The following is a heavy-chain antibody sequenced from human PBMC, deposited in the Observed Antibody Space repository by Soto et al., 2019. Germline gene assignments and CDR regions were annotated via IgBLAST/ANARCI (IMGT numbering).Heavy chain of an antibody. J-gene: IGHJ4*02. CDR1: GFTFSSYG. Sequence: PGGSLRLSCAASGFTFSSYGMHWVRQAPGKGLEWVAVIWYDGSNKYYADSVKGRFTISRDNSKNTLYLQMNSLRAEDTAVYYCARDRDVVVRVVDYWGQGTLVTVSS. CDR3: ARDRDVVVRVVDY. CDR2: IWYDGSNK. V-gene: IGHV3-33*01. D-gene: IGHD2-2*01.